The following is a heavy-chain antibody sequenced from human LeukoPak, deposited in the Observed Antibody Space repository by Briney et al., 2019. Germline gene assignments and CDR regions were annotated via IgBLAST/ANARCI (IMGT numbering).Heavy chain of an antibody. Sequence: PGGSLRLSCAASGITFGDYAMHWVRQAPGKGLEWLAYIRYDGVNKYYAESVKGRVVISRDNSKNTLSLQMNSLTDEDTAGYYCAKGGLQGTNYFDYWGQGTLVTVSS. CDR2: IRYDGVNK. D-gene: IGHD3-10*01. J-gene: IGHJ4*02. CDR3: AKGGLQGTNYFDY. CDR1: GITFGDYA. V-gene: IGHV3-30*02.